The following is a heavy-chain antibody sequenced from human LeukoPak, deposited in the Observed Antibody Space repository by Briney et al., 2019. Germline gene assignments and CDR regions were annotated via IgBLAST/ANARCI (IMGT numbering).Heavy chain of an antibody. CDR2: INPNSGGT. Sequence: ASVKVSCKASGYTFTGYYMHWVRQAPGQGLEWMGWINPNSGGTNYAQKFQGRVTMTRDTSISTAYMELSRLRSDDTAVYYCARPKGGYYDSSGYYDTYYYYHYMDVWGKGTTVTVSS. V-gene: IGHV1-2*02. CDR1: GYTFTGYY. CDR3: ARPKGGYYDSSGYYDTYYYYHYMDV. J-gene: IGHJ6*03. D-gene: IGHD3-22*01.